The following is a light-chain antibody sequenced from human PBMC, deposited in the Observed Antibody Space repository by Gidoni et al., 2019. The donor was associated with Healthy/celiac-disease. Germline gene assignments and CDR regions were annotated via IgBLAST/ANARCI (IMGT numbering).Light chain of an antibody. V-gene: IGKV3-15*01. CDR3: QQYNNWPYT. J-gene: IGKJ2*01. CDR2: GAS. CDR1: QSASSN. Sequence: EIVMTQSPATPSVSPGERATLPCRASQSASSNLAWYQQKPGKAPRLLIHGASTRAAGIPTRFSSSGSGAEFTLTISSLQAEDFAVYCCQQYNNWPYTFGQGTKLEIK.